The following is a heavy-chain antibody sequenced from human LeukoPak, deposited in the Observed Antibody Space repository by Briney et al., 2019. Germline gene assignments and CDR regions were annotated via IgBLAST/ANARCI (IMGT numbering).Heavy chain of an antibody. CDR3: ARVAETTVVTLSRWFDP. D-gene: IGHD4-23*01. CDR1: GGSFSGYY. J-gene: IGHJ5*02. CDR2: INHSGST. V-gene: IGHV4-34*01. Sequence: SEILSLTCAVYGGSFSGYYWSWIRQPPGKGLEWIGEINHSGSTNYNPSLKSRVTISVDTSKNQFSLKLSSVTAADTAVYYCARVAETTVVTLSRWFDPWGQGTLVTVSS.